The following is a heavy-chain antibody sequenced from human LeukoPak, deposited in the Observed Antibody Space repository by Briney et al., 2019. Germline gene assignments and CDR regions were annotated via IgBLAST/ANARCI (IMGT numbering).Heavy chain of an antibody. V-gene: IGHV3-7*01. Sequence: GGSLRLSCAASGFTFSTSWMNWVRRAPGKGLEWVAVIKQHGSEIYYADSVKGRFTISRDDAANSLYLQMHSLRAEDTAVYDRATDRGTYWGQGTLVTVSS. D-gene: IGHD3-10*01. CDR3: ATDRGTY. J-gene: IGHJ4*02. CDR1: GFTFSTSW. CDR2: IKQHGSEI.